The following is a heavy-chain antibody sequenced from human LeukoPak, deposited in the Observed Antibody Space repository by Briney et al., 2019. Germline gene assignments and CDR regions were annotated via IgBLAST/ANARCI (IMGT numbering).Heavy chain of an antibody. CDR1: GGSISSGGYS. CDR2: IYHSGST. V-gene: IGHV4-30-2*01. D-gene: IGHD3-10*01. Sequence: PSETLSLTCAVSGGSISSGGYSWSWIRQPPGKGLEWIGYIYHSGSTYYNPSLKSRVTISVDTSKNQFSLKLSSVTAADTAVYYCARGMKRPLSKSRVRDNWFDPWGQGTLVTVSS. J-gene: IGHJ5*02. CDR3: ARGMKRPLSKSRVRDNWFDP.